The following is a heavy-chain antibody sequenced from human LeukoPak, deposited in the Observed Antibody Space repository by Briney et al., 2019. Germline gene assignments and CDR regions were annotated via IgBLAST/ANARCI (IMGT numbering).Heavy chain of an antibody. V-gene: IGHV4-59*01. CDR2: IYYSGST. D-gene: IGHD6-19*01. CDR1: GGSISSYY. CDR3: ARGIAVASYYFYGMDV. Sequence: SETLSLTCTVSGGSISSYYWSWIRQPPGKGLEWIGYIYYSGSTNYNPSLKSRVTISVDTSKNQFSLKLSSVTAADTAVYYCARGIAVASYYFYGMDVWGQGITVTVSS. J-gene: IGHJ6*02.